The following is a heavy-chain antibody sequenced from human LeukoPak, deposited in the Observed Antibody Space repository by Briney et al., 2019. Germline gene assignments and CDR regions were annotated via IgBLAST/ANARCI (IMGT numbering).Heavy chain of an antibody. CDR2: ISSSSSYI. CDR3: ASGVLGYCSSTSCYEGVY. V-gene: IGHV3-21*01. D-gene: IGHD2-2*01. J-gene: IGHJ4*02. CDR1: GFTFSSYS. Sequence: GGSLRLSCAASGFTFSSYSMNWFRQAPGKGLEWVSSISSSSSYIYYADSVKGRFNISRDHAKNSLYLQMNSLRAEDTAVYYCASGVLGYCSSTSCYEGVYWGQGTLVTVSS.